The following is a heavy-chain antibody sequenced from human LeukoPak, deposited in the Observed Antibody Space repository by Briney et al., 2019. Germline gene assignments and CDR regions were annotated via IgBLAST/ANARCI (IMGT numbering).Heavy chain of an antibody. CDR1: GFTFSSYW. CDR3: ARPPSAYYYHMDV. V-gene: IGHV3-7*01. CDR2: IKQDGSEK. D-gene: IGHD2-15*01. J-gene: IGHJ6*03. Sequence: GGSLRLSCAASGFTFSSYWMSWVRQAPGKGLEWVANIKQDGSEKYYVDSVKGRFTIPRDNAKNSLYLQMNSLRAEDTAVYYCARPPSAYYYHMDVWGKGTTVTVSS.